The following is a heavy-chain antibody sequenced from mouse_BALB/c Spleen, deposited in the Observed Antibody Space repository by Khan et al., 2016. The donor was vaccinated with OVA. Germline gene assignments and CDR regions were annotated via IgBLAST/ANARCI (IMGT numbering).Heavy chain of an antibody. D-gene: IGHD2-14*01. V-gene: IGHV1-26*01. CDR1: GYSFTGYY. CDR3: ARGYDFFAY. Sequence: EVQLQESGPDLVKPGASVKMSCKASGYSFTGYYMNWVKQSHGKSLECIGRVNPNTGYTNYNQKFKGKAILIVDTSSSTAYMELRSLTSEDSAVYYCARGYDFFAYGGQGTLVTVSA. J-gene: IGHJ3*01. CDR2: VNPNTGYT.